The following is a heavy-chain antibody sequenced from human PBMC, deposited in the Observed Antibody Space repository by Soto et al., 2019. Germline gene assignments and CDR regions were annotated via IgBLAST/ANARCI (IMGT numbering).Heavy chain of an antibody. CDR3: ATGPRSSGDY. V-gene: IGHV3-53*01. CDR1: GFTVSSSY. CDR2: IYSSGSP. D-gene: IGHD6-6*01. J-gene: IGHJ4*02. Sequence: EVQLVESGGGLIQPGGSLRLSCAASGFTVSSSYMSWVRQAPGKGLEWVSLIYSSGSPYYADSVRGRFTISRDNSKNTLYLQLNSLRAEDTAVYYCATGPRSSGDYWGQGILVTVSS.